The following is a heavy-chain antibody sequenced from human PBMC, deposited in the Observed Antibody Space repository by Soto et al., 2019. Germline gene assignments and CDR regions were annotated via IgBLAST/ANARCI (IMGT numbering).Heavy chain of an antibody. V-gene: IGHV4-31*03. J-gene: IGHJ4*02. D-gene: IGHD1-26*01. CDR1: GGSISSGGYF. CDR2: IYYSGNT. Sequence: QVQLQESGPGLVKPSQTLSLTCTVSGGSISSGGYFWSWIRQHPGKGLEWIGYIYYSGNTFYNPSLKTRVSLSVDTSKNQFSLKLSSVTAADTAVYYCARGAVGATIYFDYWGQGTLVTVSS. CDR3: ARGAVGATIYFDY.